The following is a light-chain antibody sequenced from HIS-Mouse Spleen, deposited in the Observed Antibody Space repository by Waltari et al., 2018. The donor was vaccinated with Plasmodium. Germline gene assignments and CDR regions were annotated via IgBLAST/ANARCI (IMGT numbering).Light chain of an antibody. CDR2: DVS. CDR1: SSDVGGYNY. J-gene: IGLJ2*01. Sequence: QSALTQPASVSGSPGQSITISCPGTSSDVGGYNYVSWYHQPPGKAPKLMIYDVSNRPSGVSNRFSGSKSGNTASLTISGLQAEDEADYYCSSYTSSSTLVFGGGTKLTVL. CDR3: SSYTSSSTLV. V-gene: IGLV2-14*03.